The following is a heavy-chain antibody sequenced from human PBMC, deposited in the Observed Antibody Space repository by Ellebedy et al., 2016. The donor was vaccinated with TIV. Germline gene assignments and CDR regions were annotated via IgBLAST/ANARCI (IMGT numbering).Heavy chain of an antibody. CDR2: MFHSGST. V-gene: IGHV4-38-2*02. J-gene: IGHJ4*02. CDR3: ARALSRGWYLFDY. Sequence: GSLRLSXTVSGYSISSGYYWGWIRQPPGQGLEWIGSMFHSGSTYYNPSLKSRVTISVDTTKNQWSLRLRSVTAADTAVYYCARALSRGWYLFDYWGQGILVSVSS. CDR1: GYSISSGYY. D-gene: IGHD6-19*01.